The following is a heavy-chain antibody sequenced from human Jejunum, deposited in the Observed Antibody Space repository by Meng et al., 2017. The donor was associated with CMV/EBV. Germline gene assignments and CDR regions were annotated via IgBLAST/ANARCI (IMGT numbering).Heavy chain of an antibody. CDR1: GFSVGSYW. CDR2: INSDGSST. J-gene: IGHJ6*02. Sequence: CAASGFSVGSYWVHWVRQAPGKGLVWVSRINSDGSSTTYADPVKGRFTFSRDNAKNTLYLQMNSLRAEDTAVYYCARANNHAMDVWGQGTTVTVSS. D-gene: IGHD1/OR15-1a*01. CDR3: ARANNHAMDV. V-gene: IGHV3-74*01.